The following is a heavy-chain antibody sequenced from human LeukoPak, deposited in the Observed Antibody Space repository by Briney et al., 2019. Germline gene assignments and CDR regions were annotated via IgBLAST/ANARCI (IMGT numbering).Heavy chain of an antibody. Sequence: GGSLRLSCAASGLTVSSNYMSWVRQAPGKGLEWVSVIYSGGTTYYADSVKGRFTISRDNSKNTLYLQMNSLRAEDTAVYYCAKIVAVAGILDYWGQGTLVTVSS. J-gene: IGHJ4*02. CDR3: AKIVAVAGILDY. CDR2: IYSGGTT. CDR1: GLTVSSNY. D-gene: IGHD6-19*01. V-gene: IGHV3-66*01.